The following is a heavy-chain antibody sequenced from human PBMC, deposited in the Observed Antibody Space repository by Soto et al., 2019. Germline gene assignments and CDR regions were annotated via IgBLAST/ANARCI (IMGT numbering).Heavy chain of an antibody. CDR2: IYYSGST. J-gene: IGHJ4*02. D-gene: IGHD6-19*01. Sequence: SETLSLTCTVSGGSISSYYWSWIRQPPGKGLEWIGYIYYSGSTNYNPSLKSRVTISVDTSKNQFSLKLSSVTAADTAVYYCARGKSKQWLVHVGFDYWGQGTLVTVSS. CDR3: ARGKSKQWLVHVGFDY. CDR1: GGSISSYY. V-gene: IGHV4-59*01.